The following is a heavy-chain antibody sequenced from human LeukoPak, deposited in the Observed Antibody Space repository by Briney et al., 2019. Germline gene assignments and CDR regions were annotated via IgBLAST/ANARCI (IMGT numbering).Heavy chain of an antibody. CDR3: TSPSIGIFDY. V-gene: IGHV3-49*03. D-gene: IGHD1-14*01. CDR1: GFTFSDYY. J-gene: IGHJ4*02. Sequence: SLRLSCAASGFTFSDYYMSWFRQAPGKGLEWVGFIRSKAYGGTTEYAASVKGRFTISRDDSKSIAYLQMNSLKTEDTAVYYCTSPSIGIFDYWGQGTLVTVSS. CDR2: IRSKAYGGTT.